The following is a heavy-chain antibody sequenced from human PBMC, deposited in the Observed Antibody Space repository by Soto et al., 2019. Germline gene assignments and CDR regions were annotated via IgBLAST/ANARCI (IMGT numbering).Heavy chain of an antibody. Sequence: SQTLSLTCAISGDSVSSNTSSWNWIRQSPSRVLEWLGRTYFRSKWYNDYAVSVKSRIIINPDTSNNQFSLQLNSVTPEDTAVYFCAKGDNLGPKTGYAFDPWGQGIMVTVYS. V-gene: IGHV6-1*01. D-gene: IGHD5-12*01. CDR3: AKGDNLGPKTGYAFDP. CDR1: GDSVSSNTSS. J-gene: IGHJ5*02. CDR2: TYFRSKWYN.